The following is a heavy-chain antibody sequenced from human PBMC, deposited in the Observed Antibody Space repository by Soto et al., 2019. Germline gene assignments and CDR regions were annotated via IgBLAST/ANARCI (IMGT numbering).Heavy chain of an antibody. CDR2: ISYDGSNK. V-gene: IGHV3-30*18. CDR1: GFTFSSYG. D-gene: IGHD2-2*01. CDR3: ANVRLPSAPFKHRFDY. J-gene: IGHJ4*02. Sequence: GGSLRLSCAASGFTFSSYGMHWVRQAPGKGLEWVAVISYDGSNKYYADSVKGRFTISRDNSKNTLYLQMNSLRAEDTAVYYCANVRLPSAPFKHRFDYWAQRTPVPVSS.